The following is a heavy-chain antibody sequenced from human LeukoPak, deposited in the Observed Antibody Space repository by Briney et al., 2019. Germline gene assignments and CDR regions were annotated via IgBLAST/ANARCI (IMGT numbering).Heavy chain of an antibody. Sequence: GGSQRLSCAASGFTFSNYDMRWVRQAPGKGLEWVSVISASGATIYYAHSVKGRFTISRDNSWNTLNLQMNGLTAEDTAVYFCAKGSLRYDRYYFGMDVWGQGTTVIGS. V-gene: IGHV3-23*01. CDR3: AKGSLRYDRYYFGMDV. CDR1: GFTFSNYD. CDR2: ISASGATI. J-gene: IGHJ6*02. D-gene: IGHD3-3*01.